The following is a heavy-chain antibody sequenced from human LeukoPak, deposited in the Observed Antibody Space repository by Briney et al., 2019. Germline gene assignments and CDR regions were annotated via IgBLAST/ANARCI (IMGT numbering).Heavy chain of an antibody. CDR2: IHHSGST. V-gene: IGHV4-30-2*01. Sequence: PSQTLSLTCAVSGGSISSGGYSWSWIRQPPGKGLEWIGYIHHSGSTYYNPSLKSRVTISVDTSKNQFSLKLRSVTGADTAVYYCAREGYYGDYVHIDYWGQGTLVTVSS. J-gene: IGHJ4*02. CDR3: AREGYYGDYVHIDY. D-gene: IGHD4-17*01. CDR1: GGSISSGGYS.